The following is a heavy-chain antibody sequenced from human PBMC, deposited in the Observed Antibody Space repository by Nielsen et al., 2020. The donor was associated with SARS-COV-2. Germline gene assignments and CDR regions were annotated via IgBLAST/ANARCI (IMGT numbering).Heavy chain of an antibody. V-gene: IGHV1-18*01. CDR1: GYSFSIYG. CDR3: ARDRGDGYNSGLDY. Sequence: ASVKVSCKASGYSFSIYGLSWVRQAPGQGLEWMGWISSNNGNTNYEQRFQGRVTMTTDTSTSTAFLELTSLKSDDTAVYYCARDRGDGYNSGLDYWGQGTLVTVSS. D-gene: IGHD5-24*01. J-gene: IGHJ4*02. CDR2: ISSNNGNT.